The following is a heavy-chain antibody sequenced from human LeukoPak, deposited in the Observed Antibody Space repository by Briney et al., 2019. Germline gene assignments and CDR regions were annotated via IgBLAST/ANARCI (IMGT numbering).Heavy chain of an antibody. CDR3: ARRRTLRLDAFDP. CDR1: GSSSINYR. V-gene: IGHV5-51*01. D-gene: IGHD5/OR15-5a*01. CDR2: IYPGDSDT. Sequence: PGGPLKISCQGSGSSSINYRIGWVRQMPGKGLEWRGTIYPGDSDTRYSPSFQGQFTTSVDKSISTAYLQWSSLKATDAAMYYCARRRTLRLDAFDPWGEGTLVVVSS. J-gene: IGHJ5*02.